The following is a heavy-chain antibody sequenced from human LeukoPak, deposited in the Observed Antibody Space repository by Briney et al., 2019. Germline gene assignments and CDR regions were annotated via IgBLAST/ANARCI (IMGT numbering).Heavy chain of an antibody. CDR2: INSDGSST. V-gene: IGHV3-74*01. CDR1: GFTFSSYW. CDR3: AREFSAAAGFFDY. J-gene: IGHJ4*02. Sequence: GGSLRLSCAASGFTFSSYWMHWVRHAPGKGLVWVSRINSDGSSTTYADSVKGRFTISRDNAKNTLYLQMNSLRAEDTAVYYCAREFSAAAGFFDYWGQGTLVTVSS. D-gene: IGHD6-13*01.